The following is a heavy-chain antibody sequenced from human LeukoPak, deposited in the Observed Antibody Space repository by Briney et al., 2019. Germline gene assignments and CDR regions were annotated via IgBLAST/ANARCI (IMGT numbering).Heavy chain of an antibody. CDR2: ISAYNGNT. CDR3: ARVVYCSSTSCSIRKTRNYXXYXMDV. V-gene: IGHV1-18*01. CDR1: GYTFTSYG. D-gene: IGHD2-2*01. J-gene: IGHJ6*02. Sequence: ASVKVSCKASGYTFTSYGISWVRQAPGQGLEWMGWISAYNGNTNYAQKLQGRVTMTTDTSTSTAYMELRSLRSDDTAVYYCARVVYCSSTSCSIRKTRNYXXYXMDVWGQGTTVTVSS.